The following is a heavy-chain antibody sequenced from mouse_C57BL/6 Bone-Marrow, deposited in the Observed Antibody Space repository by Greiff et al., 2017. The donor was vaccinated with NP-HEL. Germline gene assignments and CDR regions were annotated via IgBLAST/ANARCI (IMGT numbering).Heavy chain of an antibody. Sequence: VHVKQSGPELVKPGASVKISCKASGYSFTDYNMNWVKQSNGKSLEWIGVINPNYGTTSYNQKFKGKATLTVDQSSSTAYMQLNSLTSEDSAVYYCARSSYDYDVGAMDYWGQGTSVTVSS. V-gene: IGHV1-39*01. CDR2: INPNYGTT. D-gene: IGHD2-4*01. J-gene: IGHJ4*01. CDR1: GYSFTDYN. CDR3: ARSSYDYDVGAMDY.